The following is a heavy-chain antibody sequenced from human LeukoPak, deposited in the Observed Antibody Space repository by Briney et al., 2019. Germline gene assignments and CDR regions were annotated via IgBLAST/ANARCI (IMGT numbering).Heavy chain of an antibody. CDR1: GFNFRMYA. D-gene: IGHD1-26*01. J-gene: IGHJ4*02. V-gene: IGHV3-23*01. CDR2: IVGDGSST. CDR3: VRDSIYGDGKWDIVY. Sequence: GGSLRLSCAASGFNFRMYAIRWVRLAPGKGLEWVPGIVGDGSSTYYADSVKGRFTISNDYSKNILYVQMNSLSADDTALYYCVRDSIYGDGKWDIVYSGQGTLVTVSS.